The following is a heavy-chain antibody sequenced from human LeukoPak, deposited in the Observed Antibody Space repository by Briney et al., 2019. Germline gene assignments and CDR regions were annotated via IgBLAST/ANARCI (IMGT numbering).Heavy chain of an antibody. CDR2: IIPIFGTA. Sequence: SVKVSCKASGGTFSSYAISWVRQAPGQGLEWMGGIIPIFGTANYAQKFQGRVTITADESTSTAYMELSSLRSEDTAVYYCARDHRPMVRGVLAPHYYYYMDVWGKGTTVTISS. V-gene: IGHV1-69*13. CDR1: GGTFSSYA. J-gene: IGHJ6*03. D-gene: IGHD3-10*01. CDR3: ARDHRPMVRGVLAPHYYYYMDV.